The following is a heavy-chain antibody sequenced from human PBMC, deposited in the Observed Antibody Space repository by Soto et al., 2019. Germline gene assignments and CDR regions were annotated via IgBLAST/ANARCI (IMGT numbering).Heavy chain of an antibody. CDR2: IDPSDSYT. D-gene: IGHD4-17*01. J-gene: IGHJ6*02. CDR1: GYSFTSYW. CDR3: PRHYGLYDNTDV. V-gene: IGHV5-10-1*01. Sequence: GESLKISCKGSGYSFTSYWISWVRQMPGKGLEWMGRIDPSDSYTNYSPSFQGHVTISADKSISTAYLQWSSLKASDTAIYYCPRHYGLYDNTDVWGQGTTVTVS.